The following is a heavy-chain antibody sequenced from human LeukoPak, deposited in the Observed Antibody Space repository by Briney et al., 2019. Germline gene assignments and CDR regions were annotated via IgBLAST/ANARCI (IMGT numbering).Heavy chain of an antibody. CDR3: ARGGRGGENVLRYFDWLKEDYYYYGMDV. CDR2: INPSGGST. V-gene: IGHV1-46*01. Sequence: ASVKVSCKASGYTFTSYYMHWVRQAPGQGLEWMGIINPSGGSTSYAQKFQGRVTMTRDTSTSTVYMELSSLRSEDSAVYYCARGGRGGENVLRYFDWLKEDYYYYGMDVWGQGTTVTVSS. D-gene: IGHD3-9*01. CDR1: GYTFTSYY. J-gene: IGHJ6*02.